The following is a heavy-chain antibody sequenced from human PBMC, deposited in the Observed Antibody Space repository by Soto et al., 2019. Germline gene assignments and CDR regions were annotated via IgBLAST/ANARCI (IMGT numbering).Heavy chain of an antibody. Sequence: ASVKVSCKDSVYTFTSYGISWVRQDPGQGLEWMGWISAYNGNTNYAQKLQGRVTMTTDTSTSTAYMELSSLRSEDTAVYYCAAVPRYSSYLGFYYYGMDVWGQGTTVTVSS. D-gene: IGHD4-4*01. V-gene: IGHV1-18*04. CDR3: AAVPRYSSYLGFYYYGMDV. CDR1: VYTFTSYG. J-gene: IGHJ6*02. CDR2: ISAYNGNT.